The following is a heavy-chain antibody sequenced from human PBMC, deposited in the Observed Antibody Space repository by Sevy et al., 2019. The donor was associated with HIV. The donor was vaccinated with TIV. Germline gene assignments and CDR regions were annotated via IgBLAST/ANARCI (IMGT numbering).Heavy chain of an antibody. CDR3: AKDLLGFGELGGGAFDI. D-gene: IGHD3-10*01. CDR1: GFTFSSYG. V-gene: IGHV3-30*18. J-gene: IGHJ3*02. CDR2: ISYDGSNK. Sequence: GGSLRLSCAASGFTFSSYGMHWVRQAPGKGLEWVAVISYDGSNKYYADSVKGRFTISRDNSKNTLYLQMNSLGAEDTAVYYCAKDLLGFGELGGGAFDIWGQGTMVTVSS.